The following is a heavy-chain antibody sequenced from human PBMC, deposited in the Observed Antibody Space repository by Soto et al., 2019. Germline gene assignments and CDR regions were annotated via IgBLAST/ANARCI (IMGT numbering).Heavy chain of an antibody. CDR2: INSDGSST. J-gene: IGHJ4*02. V-gene: IGHV3-74*01. D-gene: IGHD5-12*01. CDR3: AREGPILDAILFDS. CDR1: GFTFSIYW. Sequence: EVQLVESGGGLVQPEGSLRLSCAASGFTFSIYWMHWVRQAPGKGLVWVSRINSDGSSTPYADSVKGRFTISRDNAKNTLHLQMNSRRDEDTAVYYCAREGPILDAILFDSWGRGTLVSVSS.